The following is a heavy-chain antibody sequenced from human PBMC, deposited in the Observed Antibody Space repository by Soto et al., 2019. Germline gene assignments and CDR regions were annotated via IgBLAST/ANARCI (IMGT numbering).Heavy chain of an antibody. CDR2: IYPGDSDT. J-gene: IGHJ4*02. Sequence: GESLKISCKGSGYSFTSYWIGWVRQMPGKGLEWMGIIYPGDSDTRYSPSFQGQVTISADKSISTAYLQWSSLKASDTAMYYCARHEGARGRPTQIDYWGQGTLVTVSS. CDR1: GYSFTSYW. D-gene: IGHD1-26*01. CDR3: ARHEGARGRPTQIDY. V-gene: IGHV5-51*01.